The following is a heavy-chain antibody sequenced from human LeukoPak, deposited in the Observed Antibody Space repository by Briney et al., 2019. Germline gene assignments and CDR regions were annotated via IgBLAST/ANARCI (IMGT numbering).Heavy chain of an antibody. CDR1: GYTFTSYY. D-gene: IGHD4-23*01. CDR2: INPSGGST. J-gene: IGHJ4*02. Sequence: GASVKVSCKASGYTFTSYYMHWVRPAPGQGLAWMGIINPSGGSTSYAQKFQGRVTMTRDTSTSTVYMELSSLRSEDTAVYYCARTTTVVTPLFAYWGQGTLVTVSS. V-gene: IGHV1-46*01. CDR3: ARTTTVVTPLFAY.